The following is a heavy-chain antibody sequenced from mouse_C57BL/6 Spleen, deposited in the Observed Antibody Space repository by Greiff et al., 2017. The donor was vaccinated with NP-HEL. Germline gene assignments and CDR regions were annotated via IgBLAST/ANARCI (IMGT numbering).Heavy chain of an antibody. V-gene: IGHV10-1*01. CDR3: VRQNYDYEFAY. Sequence: EVQVVESGGGLVQPKGSLKLSCAASGFSFNTYAMNWVRQAPGKGLEWVARIRSKSNNYATYYADSVKDRFTISRDDSESMLYLQMNNLKTEDTAMYYCVRQNYDYEFAYWGQGTLVTVSA. CDR2: IRSKSNNYAT. D-gene: IGHD2-4*01. J-gene: IGHJ3*01. CDR1: GFSFNTYA.